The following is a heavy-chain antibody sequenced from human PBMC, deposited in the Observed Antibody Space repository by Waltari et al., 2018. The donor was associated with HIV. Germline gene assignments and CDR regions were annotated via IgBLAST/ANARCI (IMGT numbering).Heavy chain of an antibody. D-gene: IGHD2-8*01. CDR3: ARGRPPGMLTLDSEWWTGWYFDL. CDR2: FNLGGRT. Sequence: QVQLQQLAARLLKPSETLSLTCGVSGGPFRDYYCSLIRQFPGKGLEWIGKFNLGGRTNYNPSLKRRPTISADTSKYEFSRRLKSMTVADTAIYFCARGRPPGMLTLDSEWWTGWYFDLWGRGTLITVSS. V-gene: IGHV4-34*01. J-gene: IGHJ2*01. CDR1: GGPFRDYY.